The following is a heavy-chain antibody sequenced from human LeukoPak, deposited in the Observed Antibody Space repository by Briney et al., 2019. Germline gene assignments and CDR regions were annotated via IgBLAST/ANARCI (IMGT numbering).Heavy chain of an antibody. CDR1: GFTFSSYA. CDR2: ISGSGGST. V-gene: IGHV3-23*01. Sequence: GGSLRLSCAASGFTFSSYAMSWVRQAPGKGLEWVSAISGSGGSTYYADSVKGRFTISRDNSKNSLYLQMNSLRAEDTAVYYCARDLGRITIFGVVTNYYYGMDVWGQGTTVTVSS. D-gene: IGHD3-3*01. J-gene: IGHJ6*02. CDR3: ARDLGRITIFGVVTNYYYGMDV.